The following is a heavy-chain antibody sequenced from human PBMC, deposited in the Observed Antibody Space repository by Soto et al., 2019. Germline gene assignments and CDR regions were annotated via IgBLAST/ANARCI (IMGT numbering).Heavy chain of an antibody. J-gene: IGHJ4*02. V-gene: IGHV3-21*01. D-gene: IGHD6-19*01. CDR2: ISSSSSYI. CDR3: ACTLSSGWDYPFDY. Sequence: EVQLVESGGGLVKPGGSLRLSCAASGFTFSSYSMNWVRQSPGKGLEWVSSISSSSSYIYYADSVKGRFTISRDNAKNSLYLQMNSLRAEDTAVYYCACTLSSGWDYPFDYWGQGTLVTVSS. CDR1: GFTFSSYS.